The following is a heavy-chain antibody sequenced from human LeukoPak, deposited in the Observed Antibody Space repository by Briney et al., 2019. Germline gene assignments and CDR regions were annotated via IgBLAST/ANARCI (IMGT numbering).Heavy chain of an antibody. CDR2: MYYTGAT. CDR3: ARFRGSGWYYFDS. CDR1: GGSISSNTYH. Sequence: VKPSETPSLTCTVSGGSISSNTYHWSWIRQPPGKGLEWIGYMYYTGATSHNPSLKSRVTISLDTSKNQFSLKLHSVTAADTAVYYCARFRGSGWYYFDSWGQGTLVTVSS. D-gene: IGHD6-19*01. J-gene: IGHJ4*02. V-gene: IGHV4-61*01.